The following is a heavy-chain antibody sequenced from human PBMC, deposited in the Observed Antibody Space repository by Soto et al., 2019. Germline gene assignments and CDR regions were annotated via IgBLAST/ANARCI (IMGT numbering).Heavy chain of an antibody. CDR1: GGTFSSYA. CDR2: IIPIFGTA. J-gene: IGHJ6*02. Sequence: GASVKVSCKASGGTFSSYAISWVRQAPGQGLEWMGGIIPIFGTANYAQKFQGRVTITADESTSTAYMELSSLRSEDTAVYYCARDGSIVGATPFYYYYGMDVWGQGTTVTVS. CDR3: ARDGSIVGATPFYYYYGMDV. V-gene: IGHV1-69*13. D-gene: IGHD1-26*01.